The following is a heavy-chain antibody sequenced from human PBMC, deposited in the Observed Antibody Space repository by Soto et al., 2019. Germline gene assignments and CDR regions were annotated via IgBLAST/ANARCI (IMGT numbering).Heavy chain of an antibody. V-gene: IGHV4-30-2*01. CDR3: ARGPDY. CDR1: GGSISSGGYS. CDR2: MYHSGST. J-gene: IGHJ4*02. Sequence: SETLSLTCAVSGGSISSGGYSWSWIRQPPGKGLEWIGYMYHSGSTYYNPSLKSRVTISIDRSKNQFSLKLSSVTAADTAVYYCARGPDYWGQGILVRVS.